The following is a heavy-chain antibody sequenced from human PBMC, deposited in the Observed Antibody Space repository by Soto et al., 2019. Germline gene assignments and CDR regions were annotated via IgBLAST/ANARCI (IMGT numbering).Heavy chain of an antibody. CDR1: GGSISSYY. J-gene: IGHJ6*03. V-gene: IGHV4-59*01. CDR3: ARTRAGNWDYYYMDV. D-gene: IGHD7-27*01. Sequence: SETLSLSCTVSGGSISSYYWSWIRQPPGKGLEWIGYIYYSGSTNYNPSLKSRVTISVDTSKNQFSLKLSSVTAADTAVYYCARTRAGNWDYYYMDVWGKGTTVTVSS. CDR2: IYYSGST.